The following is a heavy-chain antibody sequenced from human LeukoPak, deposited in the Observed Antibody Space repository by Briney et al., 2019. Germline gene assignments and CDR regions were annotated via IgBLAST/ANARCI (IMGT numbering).Heavy chain of an antibody. CDR1: GGTFSSYA. J-gene: IGHJ4*02. D-gene: IGHD6-13*01. CDR2: IIPIFGTA. CDR3: ARDQGGYSSSWYVGY. Sequence: SVKVSCKASGGTFSSYAISWVRQAPGQGLEWMGGIIPIFGTANYAQKFQGRVTMTRDMSTSTVYMELSSLRSEDTAVYYCARDQGGYSSSWYVGYWGQGTLVTVSS. V-gene: IGHV1-69*05.